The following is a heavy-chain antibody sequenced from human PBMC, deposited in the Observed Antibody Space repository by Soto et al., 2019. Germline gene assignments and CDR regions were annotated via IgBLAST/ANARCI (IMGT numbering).Heavy chain of an antibody. CDR3: AKNGLDNSPSAIDS. V-gene: IGHV3-23*01. D-gene: IGHD2-8*01. Sequence: GESLKISCAASGFTFSSYAVSWVRQAPGKGPEWISSISGSGSTIYYADSVKGRFTISRDNSKNTLYLQMSSLRAEDTAVYYCAKNGLDNSPSAIDSWGPGTLVTVSS. J-gene: IGHJ4*02. CDR2: ISGSGSTI. CDR1: GFTFSSYA.